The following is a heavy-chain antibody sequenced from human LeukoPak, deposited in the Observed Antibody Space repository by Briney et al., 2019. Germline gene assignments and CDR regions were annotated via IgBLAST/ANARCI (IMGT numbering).Heavy chain of an antibody. D-gene: IGHD2-2*01. V-gene: IGHV4-4*07. J-gene: IGHJ6*02. CDR2: FYTSGNT. CDR1: GGSISNYY. CDR3: CVCTSCRTTKNPYYYYYGMDV. Sequence: PSETLSLTCTVSGGSISNYYWTWIRQPAGKGLEWIGRFYTSGNTNYNPSLKSRVTISVDTSKNQFSLKLSSVTAADTAVYYCCVCTSCRTTKNPYYYYYGMDVWGQGTTVTVSS.